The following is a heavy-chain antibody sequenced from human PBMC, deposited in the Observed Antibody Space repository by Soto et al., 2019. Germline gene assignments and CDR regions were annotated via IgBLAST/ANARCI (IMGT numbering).Heavy chain of an antibody. J-gene: IGHJ6*02. CDR3: ARDQDRLQLGGNYYYILDV. CDR1: GGTFSTSA. V-gene: IGHV1-69*12. Sequence: QVQLERSGAEVKKPGSSVKVSCKASGGTFSTSAISWGRQAPGQGLEWMGGFIPIFPTPDYAHKFQGRLTITADEYTSTAYMELSGLKSDDTAVYYCARDQDRLQLGGNYYYILDVGGQGTTVTVSS. CDR2: FIPIFPTP. D-gene: IGHD5-12*01.